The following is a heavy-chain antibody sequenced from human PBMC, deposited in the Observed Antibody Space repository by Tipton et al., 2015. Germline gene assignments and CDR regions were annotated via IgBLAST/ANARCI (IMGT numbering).Heavy chain of an antibody. CDR1: GGSISSSSYY. J-gene: IGHJ4*02. CDR3: ARARGRHGGLFDS. V-gene: IGHV4-39*07. Sequence: LRLSCTVSGGSISSSSYYWAWIRQPPGKGLEWIGSISHSGNTYYNPSLKSRVTMSRDTSNNQFSLKMSSVTASDTSVYYCARARGRHGGLFDSWGQGILVTVSS. D-gene: IGHD4-23*01. CDR2: ISHSGNT.